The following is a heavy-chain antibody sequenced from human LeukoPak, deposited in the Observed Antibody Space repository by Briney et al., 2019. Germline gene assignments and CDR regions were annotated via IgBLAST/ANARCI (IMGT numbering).Heavy chain of an antibody. J-gene: IGHJ4*02. CDR1: GYSFTSYW. Sequence: GESLKVSRKGSGYSFTSYWIGWVPQMPGKGLEWMGIIYPGDSDTRYSPSFQGQVTISADKSISTTYLQWSSLKASDTAMYYLARLFTFGGVIVFEYWGQGTLVTVSS. CDR2: IYPGDSDT. D-gene: IGHD3-16*02. CDR3: ARLFTFGGVIVFEY. V-gene: IGHV5-51*01.